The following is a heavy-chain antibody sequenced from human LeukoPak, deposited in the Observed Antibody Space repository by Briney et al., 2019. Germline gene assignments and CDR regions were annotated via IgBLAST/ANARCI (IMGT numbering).Heavy chain of an antibody. Sequence: PGGSLRLSCAASGFTFSSYGMHWVRQAPGKGLEWAAVIWYDGSNKYYADSVKGRFTISRDNSKNTLYLQMNSLRAEDTAVYYCARDQVTAAAFDYWGQGTLVTVSS. CDR1: GFTFSSYG. V-gene: IGHV3-33*08. J-gene: IGHJ4*02. CDR3: ARDQVTAAAFDY. CDR2: IWYDGSNK. D-gene: IGHD6-13*01.